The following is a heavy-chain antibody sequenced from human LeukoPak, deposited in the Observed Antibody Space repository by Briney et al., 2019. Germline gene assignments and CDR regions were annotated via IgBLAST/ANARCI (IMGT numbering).Heavy chain of an antibody. J-gene: IGHJ4*02. CDR3: AKGHSDFGTGFDL. Sequence: PGGSLRLSCAASGFTFSTYSMNWVRQAPGKGLECVSVISASGGRTYSAESVKARFTISRDNSKNTLYLEMNSLTADDTAVYYCAKGHSDFGTGFDLWGQGTLVTVS. V-gene: IGHV3-23*01. D-gene: IGHD4-17*01. CDR2: ISASGGRT. CDR1: GFTFSTYS.